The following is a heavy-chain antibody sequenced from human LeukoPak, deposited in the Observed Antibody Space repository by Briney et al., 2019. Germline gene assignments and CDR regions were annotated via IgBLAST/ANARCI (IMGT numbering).Heavy chain of an antibody. D-gene: IGHD4-17*01. CDR1: GFTFSGSA. CDR3: AKIKGRGVTTAAFDY. Sequence: GGSLRLSCAASGFTFSGSAMSRVRQAPGKGLEWVSAISGSGGSTYYADSVKGRFTISRDYSKNTLYLQMNSLRAEDTAVYYCAKIKGRGVTTAAFDYWGQGTLVTVSS. CDR2: ISGSGGST. J-gene: IGHJ4*02. V-gene: IGHV3-23*01.